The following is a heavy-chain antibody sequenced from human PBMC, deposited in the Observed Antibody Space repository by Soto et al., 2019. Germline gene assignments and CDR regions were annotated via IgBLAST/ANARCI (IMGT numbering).Heavy chain of an antibody. CDR2: IWYDGSNK. CDR1: GFTFSSYG. V-gene: IGHV3-33*01. Sequence: GGSLRLSCAASGFTFSSYGMHWVRQAPGKGLEWVAVIWYDGSNKYYADSVKGRFTISRDNSKNTLYLQMNSLRAEDTAVYYCARAKSPFSFVVVPAAMGLDPWGQGTLVTVSS. J-gene: IGHJ5*02. D-gene: IGHD2-2*01. CDR3: ARAKSPFSFVVVPAAMGLDP.